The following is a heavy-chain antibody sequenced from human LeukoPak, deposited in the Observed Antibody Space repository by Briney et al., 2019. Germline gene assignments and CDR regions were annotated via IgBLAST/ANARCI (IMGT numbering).Heavy chain of an antibody. CDR2: IYYTGST. CDR3: ARLLGGVLFDY. V-gene: IGHV4-59*08. Sequence: SETLSLTCTVSGGSINSYYWSWIRQPPGKGLEWIGYIYYTGSTNYNPSLKSRVTISLDTSKSQFSLRLGSVTAADTAVYYCARLLGGVLFDYWGQGTLVTVSS. J-gene: IGHJ4*02. CDR1: GGSINSYY. D-gene: IGHD2-15*01.